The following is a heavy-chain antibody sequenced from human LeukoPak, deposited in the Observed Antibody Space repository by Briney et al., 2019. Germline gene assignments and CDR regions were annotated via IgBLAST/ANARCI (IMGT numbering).Heavy chain of an antibody. J-gene: IGHJ6*02. CDR2: ISYDGSNK. CDR3: ARDPPGYDSSGYYSYYYYYGMDV. D-gene: IGHD3-22*01. V-gene: IGHV3-30-3*01. CDR1: GFTFSSYA. Sequence: GGSLRLSCADSGFTFSSYAMHWVRQAPGKGLEWVAVISYDGSNKYYADSVKGRFTISRDNSKNTLYLQMNSLRAEDTAVYYCARDPPGYDSSGYYSYYYYYGMDVWGQGTTVTVSS.